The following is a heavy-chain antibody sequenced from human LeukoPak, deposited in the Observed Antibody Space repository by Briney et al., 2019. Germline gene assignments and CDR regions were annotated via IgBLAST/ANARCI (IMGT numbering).Heavy chain of an antibody. Sequence: MHWVRQXPGQGLEWMGIINPSGGSTSYAQKFQGRVTMTRDTSTSTVYMELSSLRSEDTAVYYCARVCSGGSCYTGLDYWRQGTLVTVSS. V-gene: IGHV1-46*01. CDR2: INPSGGST. CDR3: ARVCSGGSCYTGLDY. J-gene: IGHJ4*02. D-gene: IGHD2-15*01.